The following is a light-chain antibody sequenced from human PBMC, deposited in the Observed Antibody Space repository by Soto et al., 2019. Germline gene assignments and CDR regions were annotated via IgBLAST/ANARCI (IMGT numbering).Light chain of an antibody. Sequence: DIQMTQSPSTLSASVGDRVTVTCRASQDISRSLAWYQQKPGQAPKLLMYQAFNLERAAPSRFSGSGSGTEFTLASSSLQPGYFATYYCQQYRRYSPYTFGQGTKLQI. V-gene: IGKV1-5*03. CDR3: QQYRRYSPYT. CDR1: QDISRS. J-gene: IGKJ2*01. CDR2: QAF.